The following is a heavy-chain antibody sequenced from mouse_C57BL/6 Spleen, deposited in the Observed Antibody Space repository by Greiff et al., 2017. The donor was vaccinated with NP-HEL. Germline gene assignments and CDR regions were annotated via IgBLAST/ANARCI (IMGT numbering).Heavy chain of an antibody. Sequence: EVMLVESGGGLVKPGGSLKLSCAASGFTFSSYAMSWVRQTPEKRLEWVATISDGGSYTYYPDNVKGRFTISRDNAKNNLYLQMSHLKSEDTAMYYCARAANWDEGYYFDYWGQGTTLTVSS. CDR3: ARAANWDEGYYFDY. V-gene: IGHV5-4*03. D-gene: IGHD4-1*01. CDR1: GFTFSSYA. CDR2: ISDGGSYT. J-gene: IGHJ2*01.